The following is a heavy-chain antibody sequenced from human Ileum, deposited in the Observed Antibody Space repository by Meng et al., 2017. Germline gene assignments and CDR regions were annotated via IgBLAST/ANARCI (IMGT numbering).Heavy chain of an antibody. CDR2: ISQDSNSK. V-gene: IGHV3-30*04. Sequence: GGSLRLSCAASESTLSSDVMHWVRQAPGKGLEWVAAISQDSNSKYFADSVKGRFTISRDNSENTVYLQLNSLRPEDTAVYYCAREGLYSSGRCGFFDYWGRGPLAPSPQ. CDR3: AREGLYSSGRCGFFDY. D-gene: IGHD6-19*01. J-gene: IGHJ4*01. CDR1: ESTLSSDV.